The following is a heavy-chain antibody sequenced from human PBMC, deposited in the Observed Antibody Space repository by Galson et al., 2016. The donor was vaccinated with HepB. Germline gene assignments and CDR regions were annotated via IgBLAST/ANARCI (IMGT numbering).Heavy chain of an antibody. CDR2: FDPDDGEA. CDR1: GYTLTEVS. D-gene: IGHD3-10*01. J-gene: IGHJ6*02. Sequence: SVKVSCKVSGYTLTEVSIHWVRQAPGKGLEWMGGFDPDDGEAIYSLKFEGRVTVSEDTSTDTAYMDLSSLTSEDTAVYYCATSWGWFGDSVYGVDVWGQGTTVTVSS. CDR3: ATSWGWFGDSVYGVDV. V-gene: IGHV1-24*01.